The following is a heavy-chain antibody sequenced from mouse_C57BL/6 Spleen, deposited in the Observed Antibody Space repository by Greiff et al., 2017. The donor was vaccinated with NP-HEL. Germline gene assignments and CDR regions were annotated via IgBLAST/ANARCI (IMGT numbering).Heavy chain of an antibody. CDR2: IYPGSGST. J-gene: IGHJ2*01. D-gene: IGHD4-1*01. CDR3: ARGTGTEALFDY. CDR1: GYTFTSYW. Sequence: QVQLQQPGAELVKPGASVKMSCKASGYTFTSYWITWVKQRPGQGLEWIGDIYPGSGSTNYNEKFKSKATLTVDTSSSTAYMQLSSLTSEDSAVYYCARGTGTEALFDYWGQGTTLTVSS. V-gene: IGHV1-55*01.